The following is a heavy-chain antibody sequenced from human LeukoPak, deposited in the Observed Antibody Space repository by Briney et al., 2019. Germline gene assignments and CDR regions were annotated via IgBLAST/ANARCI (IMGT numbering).Heavy chain of an antibody. J-gene: IGHJ4*02. CDR2: ISSSSSYI. V-gene: IGHV3-21*01. CDR3: ARDLTVGATVRYFDY. CDR1: GFTFSSYG. Sequence: GGSLRLSCAASGFTFSSYGMNWVRQAPGKGLEWVSSISSSSSYIYYADSVKGRFTISRDNAKNSLYLQMNSLRAEDTAVYYSARDLTVGATVRYFDYWGQGTLVTVSS. D-gene: IGHD1-26*01.